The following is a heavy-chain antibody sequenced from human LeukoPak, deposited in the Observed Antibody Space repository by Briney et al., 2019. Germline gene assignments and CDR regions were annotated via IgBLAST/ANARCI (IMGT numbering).Heavy chain of an antibody. D-gene: IGHD2-15*01. V-gene: IGHV3-30*03. CDR2: ISYGGSNK. CDR1: GFTFSSYG. CDR3: ETISAGIDRLTPSGDY. J-gene: IGHJ4*02. Sequence: GGSLRLSCAASGFTFSSYGMHWVRQAPGKGLEWVAVISYGGSNKYYADSVKGRFHIYTENSKHTVYLKMHSLSAEDTAVYYCETISAGIDRLTPSGDYWGQGTLVTVPS.